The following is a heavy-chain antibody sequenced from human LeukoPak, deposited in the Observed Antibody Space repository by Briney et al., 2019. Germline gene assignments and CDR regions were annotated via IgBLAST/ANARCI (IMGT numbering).Heavy chain of an antibody. Sequence: ASVKVSCKASGYTFTSYAMNWVRQAPGQGLEWMGWINTNTGNPTYAQGFTGRFVFSLDTSVSTAYLQISSLKAEDTAVYYCARESHYYYGSGSYGGADHGGQYYFDYWGQGTLVTVSS. D-gene: IGHD3-10*01. CDR3: ARESHYYYGSGSYGGADHGGQYYFDY. J-gene: IGHJ4*02. CDR1: GYTFTSYA. V-gene: IGHV7-4-1*02. CDR2: INTNTGNP.